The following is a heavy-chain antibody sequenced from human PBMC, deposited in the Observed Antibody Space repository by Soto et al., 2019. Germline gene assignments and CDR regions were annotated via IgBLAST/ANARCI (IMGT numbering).Heavy chain of an antibody. CDR3: ARDTGGGGDFDY. J-gene: IGHJ4*02. D-gene: IGHD3-16*01. V-gene: IGHV3-33*01. CDR2: IWYDGSNK. CDR1: GFTFSSYG. Sequence: QVQLVESGGGVVQPGRSLRLSCAASGFTFSSYGMHWVRQAPGKGLEWVAVIWYDGSNKYYADSVKGRFTISRDNPKNTLYLQMNSLRAEDTDVYYCARDTGGGGDFDYWGQGPLVTVSS.